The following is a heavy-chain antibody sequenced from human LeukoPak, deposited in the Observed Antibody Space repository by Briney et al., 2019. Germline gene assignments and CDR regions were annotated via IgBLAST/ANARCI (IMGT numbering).Heavy chain of an antibody. D-gene: IGHD3-22*01. CDR3: ARPLPSYYYDSSGSSYFDY. CDR2: IHYSGST. J-gene: IGHJ4*02. V-gene: IGHV4-39*01. Sequence: SETLSLTCTVSGGSLSSSNYYWGWIRQPPGKGLEWIGSIHYSGSTYYNPSLKSRLTISVDTSKTQFSLKLSSVTAADTAVYYCARPLPSYYYDSSGSSYFDYWGQGTLVTVSS. CDR1: GGSLSSSNYY.